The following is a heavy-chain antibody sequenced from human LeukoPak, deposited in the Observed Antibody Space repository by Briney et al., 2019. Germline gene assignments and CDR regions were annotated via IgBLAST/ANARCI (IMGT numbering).Heavy chain of an antibody. J-gene: IGHJ4*02. CDR2: IYYSGST. D-gene: IGHD3-16*01. CDR3: VRGSTLRHYQY. Sequence: TSETLSLTCTVSGGSISSSTYYWGWIRRPPGKGLEWIGSIYYSGSTYYNPSLKSRVTVSVDTSKNQFSLNLSSVTAADTAVYYCVRGSTLRHYQYWGQGTLDTVSS. CDR1: GGSISSSTYY. V-gene: IGHV4-39*01.